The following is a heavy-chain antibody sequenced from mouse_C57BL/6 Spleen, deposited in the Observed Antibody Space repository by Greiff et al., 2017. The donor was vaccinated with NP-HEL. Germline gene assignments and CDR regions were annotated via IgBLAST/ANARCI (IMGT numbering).Heavy chain of an antibody. CDR2: ISSGSSTI. V-gene: IGHV5-17*01. D-gene: IGHD1-1*01. J-gene: IGHJ2*01. CDR1: GFTFSDYG. CDR3: ARFYYYGSSSHFDY. Sequence: EVMLVESGGGLVKPGGSLKLSCAASGFTFSDYGMHWVRQAPEKGLEWVAYISSGSSTIYYADTVKGRFTISRDNAKNTLFLQMTSLRSEDTAMYYCARFYYYGSSSHFDYWGQGTTLTVSS.